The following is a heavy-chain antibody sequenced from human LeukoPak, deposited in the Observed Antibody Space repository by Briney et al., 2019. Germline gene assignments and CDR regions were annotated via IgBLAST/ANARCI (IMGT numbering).Heavy chain of an antibody. CDR2: ISGSGGST. Sequence: GGSLRLSCAAPGFTFSSYAMSWVRQAPGKGLEWVSAISGSGGSTYYADSVKGRFTISRDNSKNTLYLQMNSLRAEDTAVYYCAKVSGIVVVVAATVDYWGQGTLVTVSS. V-gene: IGHV3-23*01. CDR3: AKVSGIVVVVAATVDY. CDR1: GFTFSSYA. D-gene: IGHD2-15*01. J-gene: IGHJ4*02.